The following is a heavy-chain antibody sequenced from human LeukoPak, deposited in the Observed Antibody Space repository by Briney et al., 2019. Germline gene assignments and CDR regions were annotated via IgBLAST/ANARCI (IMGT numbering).Heavy chain of an antibody. Sequence: ASVKVSCKASGYTFTSYDINWVRQATGQGLEWMGWMNPNSGNTGYAQKFQGRVTMTRNTSISTAYMELSSLRSEDTAVYYCARGATYYYYYYGMDVWGQGTTVTVPS. CDR2: MNPNSGNT. CDR3: ARGATYYYYYYGMDV. J-gene: IGHJ6*02. D-gene: IGHD5-12*01. V-gene: IGHV1-8*01. CDR1: GYTFTSYD.